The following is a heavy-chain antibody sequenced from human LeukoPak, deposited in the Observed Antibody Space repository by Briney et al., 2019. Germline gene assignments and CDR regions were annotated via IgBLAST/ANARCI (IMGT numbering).Heavy chain of an antibody. J-gene: IGHJ3*02. CDR1: GESFTGYY. CDR2: IYYSGST. V-gene: IGHV4-31*11. D-gene: IGHD3-22*01. Sequence: SETLSLTCAVYGESFTGYYWSWIRQHPGKGLEWIGYIYYSGSTYYNPSLKSRVTISVDTSKNQFSLKLSSVTAADTAVYYCARDRPTRNYYDSSGYYRAFDIWGQGTMVTVSS. CDR3: ARDRPTRNYYDSSGYYRAFDI.